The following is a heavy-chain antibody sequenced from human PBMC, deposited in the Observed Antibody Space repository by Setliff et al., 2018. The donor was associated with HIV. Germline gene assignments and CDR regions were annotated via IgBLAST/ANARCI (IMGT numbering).Heavy chain of an antibody. CDR1: GGTFSSYA. J-gene: IGHJ4*02. Sequence: ASVKVSCKASGGTFSSYAISWVRQAPGQGLEWMGGIIPIFGTANYAQKSQGRVTITADESTSTAYMELSSLRSEDTAVYYCARARRSSMVRGTYFDYWGQGTLVTVSS. CDR2: IIPIFGTA. D-gene: IGHD3-10*01. CDR3: ARARRSSMVRGTYFDY. V-gene: IGHV1-69*13.